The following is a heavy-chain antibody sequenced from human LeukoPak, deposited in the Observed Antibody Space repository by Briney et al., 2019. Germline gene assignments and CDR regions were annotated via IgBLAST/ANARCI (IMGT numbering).Heavy chain of an antibody. CDR3: ARHEEEDGYNAKTPDY. CDR2: IFYSGTT. J-gene: IGHJ4*02. D-gene: IGHD5-24*01. Sequence: SETLSLTCTVSGGSISSGSYYWGWIRQPPGMGLEWIGSIFYSGTTYYNPSLKSRVTISVDTSKNQFSLRLSSVTAADTAVYYCARHEEEDGYNAKTPDYWGQGTLVTVSS. CDR1: GGSISSGSYY. V-gene: IGHV4-39*01.